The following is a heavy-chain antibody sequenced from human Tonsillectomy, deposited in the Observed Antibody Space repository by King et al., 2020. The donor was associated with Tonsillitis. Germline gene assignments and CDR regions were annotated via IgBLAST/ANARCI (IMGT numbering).Heavy chain of an antibody. Sequence: VQLVQSGAEVKKPGSSVKVSCKASGGTLSSYGISWVRQAPGQGLEWMGGIIPLFGTANYAQKFQGRVTITADESTNTAPMELSSLRSEDTAVYFCAREGKWTQPYDAFDIWGQGTLVTVSS. J-gene: IGHJ3*02. CDR1: GGTLSSYG. V-gene: IGHV1-69*01. CDR3: AREGKWTQPYDAFDI. D-gene: IGHD1-26*01. CDR2: IIPLFGTA.